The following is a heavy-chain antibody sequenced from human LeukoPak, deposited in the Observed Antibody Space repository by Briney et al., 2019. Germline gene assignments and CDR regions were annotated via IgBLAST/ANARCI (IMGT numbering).Heavy chain of an antibody. CDR3: AGEPMVRGAIDY. J-gene: IGHJ4*02. CDR2: ISNSGST. V-gene: IGHV4-34*01. CDR1: VRSFSGYY. Sequence: EPLSFTGAAYVRSFSGYYWSGIRQPPGRGLGGIGKISNSGSTNYKQSLKSRVTISVDTSKNQNSLKLNSVTAADTAVYYCAGEPMVRGAIDYWGQGTLVTASS. D-gene: IGHD3-10*01.